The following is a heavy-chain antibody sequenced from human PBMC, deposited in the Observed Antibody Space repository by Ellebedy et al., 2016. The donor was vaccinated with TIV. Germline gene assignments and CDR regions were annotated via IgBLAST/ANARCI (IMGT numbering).Heavy chain of an antibody. CDR1: GFTFSSYS. J-gene: IGHJ4*02. CDR2: ISSSSSYI. V-gene: IGHV3-21*01. CDR3: AKGGVLWFGELSD. Sequence: GESLKISXAASGFTFSSYSMNWVRQAPGKGLEWVSSISSSSSYIYYADSVKGRFTISRDNSKNTLYLQMNSLRAEDTAVYYCAKGGVLWFGELSDWGQGTLVTVSS. D-gene: IGHD3-10*01.